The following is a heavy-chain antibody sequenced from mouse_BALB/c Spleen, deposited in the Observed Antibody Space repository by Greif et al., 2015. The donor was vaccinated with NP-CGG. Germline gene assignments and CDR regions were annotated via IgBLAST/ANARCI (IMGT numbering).Heavy chain of an antibody. CDR3: ARSYYGNYGDY. D-gene: IGHD2-10*01. J-gene: IGHJ2*01. CDR1: GYTFTSYW. V-gene: IGHV1S81*02. CDR2: INPSNGRT. Sequence: VQLQQSGAELVKPGASVKLSCKASGYTFTSYWMHWVKQRPGQGLEWIGEINPSNGRTNYNEKFKSKATLTVDKSSSTAYMQLSSLTSEDSAVYYCARSYYGNYGDYWGQGTTLTVSS.